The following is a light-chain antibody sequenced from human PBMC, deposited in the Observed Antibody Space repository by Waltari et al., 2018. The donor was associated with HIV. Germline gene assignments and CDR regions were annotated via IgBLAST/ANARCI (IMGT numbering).Light chain of an antibody. Sequence: QAVVTQEPSLTVSPGGTVTLTCASTSGPVTFDHSPYWLQQKPGQAPRTLIVDTNVTASWTPARVSGSLRGAKAALTLSDVQPEDEADYYCFLSYSGVWVFGGGTKLNVL. V-gene: IGLV7-46*01. J-gene: IGLJ3*02. CDR1: SGPVTFDHS. CDR3: FLSYSGVWV. CDR2: DTN.